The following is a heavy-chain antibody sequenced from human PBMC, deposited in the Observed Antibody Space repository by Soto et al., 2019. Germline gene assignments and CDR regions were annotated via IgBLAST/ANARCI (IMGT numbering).Heavy chain of an antibody. Sequence: QVHLVQSGAEVKKPGASVKVSCKGSGYAFTTYGITWVRQAPGQGLEWMGWISAHNGNTNYAQKLQGRVTVTRDTPTSTAYMELRSLRSDATAVYYCARGRYGDYWGQGALVTVSS. D-gene: IGHD1-1*01. CDR3: ARGRYGDY. CDR1: GYAFTTYG. J-gene: IGHJ4*02. V-gene: IGHV1-18*01. CDR2: ISAHNGNT.